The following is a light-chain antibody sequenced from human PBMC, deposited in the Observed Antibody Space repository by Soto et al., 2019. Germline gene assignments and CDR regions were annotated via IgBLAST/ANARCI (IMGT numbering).Light chain of an antibody. V-gene: IGKV1-5*03. Sequence: IRMYKSPSAVSASVGDRVTITCRASQRISSWLAWYQQKPGKAPKLLIYKASTLKSGVPSRFSGSGSGTEFTLTISSLQPDDFATYYCQHYNSYSEASGQGT. CDR1: QRISSW. CDR3: QHYNSYSEA. J-gene: IGKJ1*01. CDR2: KAS.